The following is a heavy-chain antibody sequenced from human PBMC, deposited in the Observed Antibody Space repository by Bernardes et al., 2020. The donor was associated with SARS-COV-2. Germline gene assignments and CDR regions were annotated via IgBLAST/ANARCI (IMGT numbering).Heavy chain of an antibody. Sequence: GGSLRLSCAASGFTFSSYWMHWVRQVPGEGLVWVSRINPDGSTTDYADSVRGRFTISRDNAKNTLFLQMNGLRAEDTSLYYCARSAFISGRGYYIDYWPQGTLVTVFS. CDR3: ARSAFISGRGYYIDY. CDR1: GFTFSSYW. CDR2: INPDGSTT. D-gene: IGHD3-10*01. J-gene: IGHJ4*02. V-gene: IGHV3-74*01.